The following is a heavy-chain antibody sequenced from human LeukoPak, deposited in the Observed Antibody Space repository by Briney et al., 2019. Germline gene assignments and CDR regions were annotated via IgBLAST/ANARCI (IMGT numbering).Heavy chain of an antibody. J-gene: IGHJ4*02. D-gene: IGHD3-10*01. CDR2: ISGSGDST. Sequence: PGGSLRLSCAASGFTFSTYAVNWVRQAPGKGLEWVSTISGSGDSTYYADSVKGRFTISRDNAKNKLYLQMNSLRAEDTAVYYCTRSRDYNSGSYPGFWGQGILVTVSS. CDR1: GFTFSTYA. V-gene: IGHV3-23*01. CDR3: TRSRDYNSGSYPGF.